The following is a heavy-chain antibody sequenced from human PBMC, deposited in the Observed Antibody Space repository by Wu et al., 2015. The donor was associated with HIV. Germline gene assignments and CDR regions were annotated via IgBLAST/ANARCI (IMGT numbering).Heavy chain of an antibody. CDR2: INPSAGTT. CDR1: GYTFTSYY. D-gene: IGHD3-3*02. V-gene: IGHV1-46*01. CDR3: ARDWQFHVIFDDYYIDV. J-gene: IGHJ6*03. Sequence: QVQLVQSGAEVKKPGASVKVPCKASGYTFTSYYMHWVRQAPGQGLEWMGMINPSAGTTSYAQRFQGRVTMTRDTSTSTVYMELSSLRSEDTAIYYCARDWQFHVIFDDYYIDVWGEGTTVIVSS.